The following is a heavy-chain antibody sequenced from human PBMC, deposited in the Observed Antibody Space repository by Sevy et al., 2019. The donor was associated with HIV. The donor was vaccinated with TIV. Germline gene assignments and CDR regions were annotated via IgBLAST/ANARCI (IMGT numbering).Heavy chain of an antibody. D-gene: IGHD2-2*01. CDR3: ARDKRAVVVPAATFDY. CDR1: GFTFSSYA. Sequence: GGSLRLSCAASGFTFSSYAMHWVRPAPGKGLEWVAVISYDGSNKYYADSVKGRFTISRDNSKNTLYLQMNSLRAEDTAVYYCARDKRAVVVPAATFDYWGQGTLVTVSS. V-gene: IGHV3-30-3*01. CDR2: ISYDGSNK. J-gene: IGHJ4*02.